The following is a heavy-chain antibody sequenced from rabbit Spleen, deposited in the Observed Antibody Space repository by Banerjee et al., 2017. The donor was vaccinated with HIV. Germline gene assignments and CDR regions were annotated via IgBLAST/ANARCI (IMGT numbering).Heavy chain of an antibody. CDR3: ARDSSSSFSSYGMDL. Sequence: LEESGGGLVKPGGTLTLTCTVSGFSFSSNWICWVRQAPGKGLEWIACIGTGSRTNVYFANWAKGRFTISKTSSTTVTLQATSLTAADTATYFCARDSSSSFSSYGMDLWGQGTLVTVS. V-gene: IGHV1S45*01. CDR2: IGTGSRTNV. CDR1: GFSFSSNW. J-gene: IGHJ6*01. D-gene: IGHD1-1*01.